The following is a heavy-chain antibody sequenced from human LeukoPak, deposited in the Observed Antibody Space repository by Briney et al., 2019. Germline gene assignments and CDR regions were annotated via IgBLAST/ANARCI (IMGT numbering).Heavy chain of an antibody. CDR3: ARDPLLWFGELLSRTNWLDP. J-gene: IGHJ5*02. Sequence: GGSLRLSCAASGFTFSSYSMNWVRQAPGKGLEWVSSISSSSSYIYYADSVKGRFTISRDNAKNSLYLQMNSLRAEDTAVYYCARDPLLWFGELLSRTNWLDPWGQGTLVTVSS. D-gene: IGHD3-10*01. V-gene: IGHV3-21*01. CDR1: GFTFSSYS. CDR2: ISSSSSYI.